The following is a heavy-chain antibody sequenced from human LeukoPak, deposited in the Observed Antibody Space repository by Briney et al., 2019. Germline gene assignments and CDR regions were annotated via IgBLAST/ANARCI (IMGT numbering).Heavy chain of an antibody. CDR3: AELGITMIGGV. Sequence: PGGSLRLSCEASGFIFNPYGMTWVRQAPGKGLEWVSTISSSYHASYTDSVKGRFTISRDNAKNSLYLQMNSLRAEDTAVYYCAELGITMIGGVWGKGTTVTISS. CDR2: ISSSYHA. J-gene: IGHJ6*04. V-gene: IGHV3-69-1*02. CDR1: GFIFNPYG. D-gene: IGHD3-10*02.